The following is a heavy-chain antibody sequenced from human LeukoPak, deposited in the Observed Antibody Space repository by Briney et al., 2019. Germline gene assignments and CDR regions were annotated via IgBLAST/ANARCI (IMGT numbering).Heavy chain of an antibody. J-gene: IGHJ4*02. CDR1: GGSISSTTYY. V-gene: IGHV4-61*05. CDR3: ARGRETGGYCSSTSCYAVGYYFDY. D-gene: IGHD2-2*03. CDR2: IYYSGST. Sequence: SETLSLTCIVSGGSISSTTYYWGWIRQPPGKGLEWIGYIYYSGSTNYNPSLKSRVTISVDTSKNQFSLKLSSVTAADTAVYYCARGRETGGYCSSTSCYAVGYYFDYWGQGTLVTVSS.